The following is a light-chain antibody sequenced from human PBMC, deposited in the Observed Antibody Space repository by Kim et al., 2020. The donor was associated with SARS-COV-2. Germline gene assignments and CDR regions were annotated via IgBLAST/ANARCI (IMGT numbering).Light chain of an antibody. CDR2: EDN. V-gene: IGLV6-57*03. J-gene: IGLJ3*02. CDR3: QSYDSSPWV. Sequence: GNTVPIPCTRSSGIIASNYVQWYQQRPGSAPTTVIYEDNQRPSGVPDRFSGSIDSSSNSASLTISGLKTEDEADYYCQSYDSSPWVFGGGTQLTVL. CDR1: SGIIASNY.